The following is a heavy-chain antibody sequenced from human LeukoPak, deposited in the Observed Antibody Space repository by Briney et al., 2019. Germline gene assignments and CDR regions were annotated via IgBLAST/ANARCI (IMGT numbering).Heavy chain of an antibody. CDR2: IRYDGSNK. J-gene: IGHJ4*02. V-gene: IGHV3-30*02. D-gene: IGHD2-2*01. CDR3: AKDCSSTSCSDY. Sequence: PGGSLRLSCAASGFTFSRHGMHWVRQAPGKGLEWVAFIRYDGSNKYYADSVKGRFTISRDNSKNTLYLQMNSLRAEDTAVYYCAKDCSSTSCSDYWGQGTLVTVSS. CDR1: GFTFSRHG.